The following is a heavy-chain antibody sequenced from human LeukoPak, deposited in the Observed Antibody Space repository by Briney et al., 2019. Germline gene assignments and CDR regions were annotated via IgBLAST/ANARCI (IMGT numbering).Heavy chain of an antibody. V-gene: IGHV3-48*04. CDR3: AMEGPSSGCGY. D-gene: IGHD6-19*01. J-gene: IGHJ4*02. Sequence: GGSLRLSCAASGFTFRDYGMNWVRQAPGKGLEWVSYISSSGSTIYYADSVKGRFTISRDNAKNSLYLQMNSLRAEDTAVYYCAMEGPSSGCGYWGQGTLVTVSS. CDR2: ISSSGSTI. CDR1: GFTFRDYG.